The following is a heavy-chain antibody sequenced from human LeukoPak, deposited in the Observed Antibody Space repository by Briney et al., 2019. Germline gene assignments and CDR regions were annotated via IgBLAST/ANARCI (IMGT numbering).Heavy chain of an antibody. V-gene: IGHV3-23*01. CDR2: ISPSGDIT. CDR3: AKGTAPDYGDYVPFDY. CDR1: GFTFSWHG. D-gene: IGHD4-17*01. J-gene: IGHJ4*02. Sequence: GGSLRLSCTASGFTFSWHGMNWVRQAPGKGLEWVSGISPSGDITYYTDSVKGRFTISRDNSKNTQSLQMNSLRADDTALYYCAKGTAPDYGDYVPFDYWGQGTLVTVSS.